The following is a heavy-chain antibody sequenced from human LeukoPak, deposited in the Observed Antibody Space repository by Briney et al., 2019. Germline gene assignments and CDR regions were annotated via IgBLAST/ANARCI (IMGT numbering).Heavy chain of an antibody. D-gene: IGHD5-18*01. V-gene: IGHV3-21*01. CDR3: ARQAITAMADY. CDR1: GFTFSSYS. Sequence: GGSLRLSCAVSGFTFSSYSMTWVRQAPGKGLEWVSSISSSSSYIYYADSVKGRFTISRDNAKNSLYLQMNSLRAEDTAVYYCARQAITAMADYWGQGTLVTVSS. J-gene: IGHJ4*02. CDR2: ISSSSSYI.